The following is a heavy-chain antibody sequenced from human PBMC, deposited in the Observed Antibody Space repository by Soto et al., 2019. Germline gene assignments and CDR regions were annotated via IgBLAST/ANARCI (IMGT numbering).Heavy chain of an antibody. CDR1: GGSISSGGYY. D-gene: IGHD1-20*01. J-gene: IGHJ5*02. CDR2: IYYSGST. Sequence: SETLSLTCTVSGGSISSGGYYWSWIRQHPGKGLEWIGYIYYSGSTYYNQSLKSRVTISVDTSKNQFSLKLSSVTAADTAVYYCAREGITGTFDPWGQGTLVTVSS. CDR3: AREGITGTFDP. V-gene: IGHV4-31*03.